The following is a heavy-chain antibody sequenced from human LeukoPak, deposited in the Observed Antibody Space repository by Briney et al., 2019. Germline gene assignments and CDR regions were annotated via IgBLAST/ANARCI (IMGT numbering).Heavy chain of an antibody. CDR2: ISSSGSTI. CDR1: GFTFSSYE. V-gene: IGHV3-48*03. D-gene: IGHD6-19*01. CDR3: AREQIYSSGIY. J-gene: IGHJ4*02. Sequence: GGSLRLSCAASGFTFSSYEMNWVRQAPGKGLEWVSYISSSGSTIYYADSVKGRFTISRDNAKNSLYLQMNSLRAEDTAVYYCAREQIYSSGIYWGQGTLVTVSS.